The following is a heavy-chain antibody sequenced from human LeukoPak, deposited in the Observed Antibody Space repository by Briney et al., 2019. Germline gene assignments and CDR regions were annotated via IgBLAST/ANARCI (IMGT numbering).Heavy chain of an antibody. CDR1: GGSISSGDYY. D-gene: IGHD3-10*01. CDR3: AREDVLLWFGEPRGTNWFDP. J-gene: IGHJ5*02. V-gene: IGHV4-31*03. CDR2: TFYSGRT. Sequence: NPSETLSLTCTVSGGSISSGDYYWSWIRQHPGKGLEWIGYTFYSGRTYYNPSLKSRVTISVDTSKNQFFLKLSSVTAADTAVYYCAREDVLLWFGEPRGTNWFDPWGQGTLVTVSS.